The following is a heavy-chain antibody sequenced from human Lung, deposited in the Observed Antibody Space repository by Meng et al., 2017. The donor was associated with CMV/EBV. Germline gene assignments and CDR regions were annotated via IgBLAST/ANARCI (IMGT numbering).Heavy chain of an antibody. CDR3: ARAASSIAARTRVDWFDP. D-gene: IGHD6-6*01. CDR1: FRRYA. CDR2: ISSDGNTK. Sequence: FRRYAMPWVRQAPGKGLEWVAVISSDGNTKYYADSVKGRFTISRDNSKNTLYLQMNSLRAEDTAVYYCARAASSIAARTRVDWFDPWGQGTLVTVSS. V-gene: IGHV3-30-3*01. J-gene: IGHJ5*02.